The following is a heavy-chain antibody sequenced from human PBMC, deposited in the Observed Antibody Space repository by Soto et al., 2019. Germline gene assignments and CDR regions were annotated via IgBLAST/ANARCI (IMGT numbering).Heavy chain of an antibody. Sequence: EVQLLESGGGLVQPGGSLRLSCAASGFTFTYYSMSWVRQAPGKGLEWVSHISGSGDAIYYADSVKGRFTISRDNSKNKLYLQMNSLRADDTAVYYCADPGPAATHYDYYDLDVWGQGTTVTVSS. CDR1: GFTFTYYS. CDR3: ADPGPAATHYDYYDLDV. J-gene: IGHJ6*02. V-gene: IGHV3-23*01. D-gene: IGHD2-2*01. CDR2: ISGSGDAI.